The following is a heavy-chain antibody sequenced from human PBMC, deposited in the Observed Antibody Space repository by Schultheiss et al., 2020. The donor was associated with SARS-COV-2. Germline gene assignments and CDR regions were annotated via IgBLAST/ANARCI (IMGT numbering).Heavy chain of an antibody. CDR1: GFTFSSNA. CDR3: ARFDWDSDH. J-gene: IGHJ4*02. CDR2: ISWNSGSI. D-gene: IGHD3-9*01. Sequence: GGSLRLSCVASGFTFSSNAMHWVRQAPGKGLEWVSGISWNSGSIGYADSVKGRFTISRDNSKNTLYLQMSSLRAEDTAVYFCARFDWDSDHWGQGVLVTVSS. V-gene: IGHV3-9*01.